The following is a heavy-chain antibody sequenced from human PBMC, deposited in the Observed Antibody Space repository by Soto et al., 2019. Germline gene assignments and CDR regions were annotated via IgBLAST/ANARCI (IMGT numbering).Heavy chain of an antibody. CDR1: GFTFSSYG. J-gene: IGHJ3*02. Sequence: QPGGSLRLSCAASGFTFSSYGMHWVRQAPGKGLEWVAVISYDGSNKYYADSVKGRFTISRDNSKNTLYLQMNSLRAEDTAVYYCAKKAGSSHAFDIWGQGTMVTVS. CDR3: AKKAGSSHAFDI. V-gene: IGHV3-30*18. CDR2: ISYDGSNK. D-gene: IGHD6-6*01.